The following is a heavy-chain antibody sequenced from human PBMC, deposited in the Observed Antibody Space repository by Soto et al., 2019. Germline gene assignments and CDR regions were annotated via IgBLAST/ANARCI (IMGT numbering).Heavy chain of an antibody. CDR3: PRAECSSPDCLTAYYSYGLDV. CDR1: GFTFSNFE. D-gene: IGHD3-9*01. CDR2: INTAGSTK. Sequence: GGSLRLSCAASGFTFSNFEVHWVRQAPGKGLEWVSYINTAGSTKYYAESVKGRFTISRDNARNSLFLQMNSLRAEDTAVYYCPRAECSSPDCLTAYYSYGLDVWGQGSTVTSP. V-gene: IGHV3-48*03. J-gene: IGHJ6*02.